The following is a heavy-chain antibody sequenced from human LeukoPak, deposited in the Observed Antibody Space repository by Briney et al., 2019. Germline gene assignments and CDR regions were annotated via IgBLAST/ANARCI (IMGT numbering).Heavy chain of an antibody. CDR3: AKDVNGDYDY. V-gene: IGHV4-59*01. CDR2: IYYSGTT. Sequence: SETLSLTCTVSGGPISNYYWSWIRQIPGKGLEWIGNIYYSGTTNYNPSLKSRVTISVDTSKNQISLKLSPVTAADTAVYYCAKDVNGDYDYWGQGTLVSVSS. CDR1: GGPISNYY. D-gene: IGHD4-17*01. J-gene: IGHJ4*02.